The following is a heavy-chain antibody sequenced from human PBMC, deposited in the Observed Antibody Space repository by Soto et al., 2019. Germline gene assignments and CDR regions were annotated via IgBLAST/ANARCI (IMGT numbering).Heavy chain of an antibody. V-gene: IGHV4-28*01. CDR1: GYDISSSNW. J-gene: IGHJ5*02. CDR3: AKIAGPGRGPWFDP. D-gene: IGHD6-13*01. Sequence: SETLCVTCAVTGYDISSSNWWGWIRQPPGKGLEWIGYISYSGSTYYNRSLKSRVTMSVDTSKNQFFLDLTSVTAVDTAVYYCAKIAGPGRGPWFDPWGQGTLVTVSS. CDR2: ISYSGST.